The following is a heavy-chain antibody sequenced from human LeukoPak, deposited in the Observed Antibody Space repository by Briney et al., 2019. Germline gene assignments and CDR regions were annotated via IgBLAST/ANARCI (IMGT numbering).Heavy chain of an antibody. Sequence: GGSLRLSCAASGFTFSSYAMSWVRQAPGKGLEWVSAISGSGGSTYYADSVKGRFTISRDNSKYTLYLQMNSLRAEDTAVYYCAKFCSGGSCYPYFQHWGQGTLVTVSS. D-gene: IGHD2-15*01. CDR2: ISGSGGST. CDR1: GFTFSSYA. CDR3: AKFCSGGSCYPYFQH. V-gene: IGHV3-23*01. J-gene: IGHJ1*01.